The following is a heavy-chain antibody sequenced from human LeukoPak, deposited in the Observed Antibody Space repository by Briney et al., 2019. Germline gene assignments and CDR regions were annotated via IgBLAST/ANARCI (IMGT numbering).Heavy chain of an antibody. J-gene: IGHJ4*02. D-gene: IGHD3-3*01. V-gene: IGHV1-69*13. CDR2: IIPIFGTA. Sequence: SVKVSCKASGGTFSSYAISWVRQAPGQGLEWMGGIIPIFGTANYAQKFQGRVTITADESTSTAYMELSSLRSEDTAVYYCATEPMGGYDFWTWWGQGTLVTVSS. CDR3: ATEPMGGYDFWTW. CDR1: GGTFSSYA.